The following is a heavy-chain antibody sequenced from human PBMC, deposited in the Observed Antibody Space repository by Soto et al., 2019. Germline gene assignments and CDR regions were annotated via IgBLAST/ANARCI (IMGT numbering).Heavy chain of an antibody. J-gene: IGHJ4*02. CDR1: GFSLSTTEEG. CDR3: AHGSCLGADCYPNPYLDY. D-gene: IGHD2-21*02. Sequence: QITLKESGPTLVKPTQTLTLTCTFSGFSLSTTEEGVGWIRQPPGKALEWLALIYWDDDKRYRPSLKTRLTITKDTSKSLVVFTMSNVDPEDTATYYCAHGSCLGADCYPNPYLDYWGQGILVTVSS. CDR2: IYWDDDK. V-gene: IGHV2-5*02.